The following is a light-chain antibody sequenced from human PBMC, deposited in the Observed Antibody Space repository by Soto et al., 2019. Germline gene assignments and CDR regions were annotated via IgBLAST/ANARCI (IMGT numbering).Light chain of an antibody. V-gene: IGLV4-69*01. Sequence: QPVLTQSPSASASLGASVKLTCTLSSGHSSYAIAWHQQQPEKGPRYLMKLNSDGSHSKGDGIPDRFSGYSSGAERYLTISSLQSEDEADYYCQTWGTGIHWVFGGGTKLTVL. CDR1: SGHSSYA. CDR3: QTWGTGIHWV. CDR2: LNSDGSH. J-gene: IGLJ3*02.